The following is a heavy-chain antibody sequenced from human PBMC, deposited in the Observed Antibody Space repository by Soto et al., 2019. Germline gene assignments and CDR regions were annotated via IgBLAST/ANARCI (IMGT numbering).Heavy chain of an antibody. V-gene: IGHV3-30*09. J-gene: IGHJ4*02. Sequence: SLRLSCAASGFTLKNYAMHWVRQVPGKGLEWLAFISYNGKNKYYGDSVKGRFAISRDDSKNTLYLQMNSLRSEDTAVYYCATDGVEYVVSGLYYFGYWGQGTLVTVSS. D-gene: IGHD2-8*02. CDR1: GFTLKNYA. CDR3: ATDGVEYVVSGLYYFGY. CDR2: ISYNGKNK.